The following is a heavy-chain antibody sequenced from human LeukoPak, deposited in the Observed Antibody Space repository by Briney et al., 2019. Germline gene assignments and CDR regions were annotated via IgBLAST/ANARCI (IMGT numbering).Heavy chain of an antibody. V-gene: IGHV3-30-3*01. CDR2: ISYDGSNK. J-gene: IGHJ4*02. Sequence: GRSLXLSXAASGFTFSSYAMHWVRQAPGKGLEWVAVISYDGSNKYYADSVKGRFTISRDNSKNTLYLQMNSLRAEDTAVYYCARGSTIFGVVIMALDYWGQGTLVTVSS. D-gene: IGHD3-3*01. CDR3: ARGSTIFGVVIMALDY. CDR1: GFTFSSYA.